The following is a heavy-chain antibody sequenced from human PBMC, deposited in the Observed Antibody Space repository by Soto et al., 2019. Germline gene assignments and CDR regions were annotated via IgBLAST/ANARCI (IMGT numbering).Heavy chain of an antibody. V-gene: IGHV1-18*01. CDR3: ARDHRSGWYNWFDP. CDR2: ISAYNGNT. J-gene: IGHJ5*02. D-gene: IGHD6-19*01. Sequence: ASVKVSCKASGYTFTSYGISWVRQAPGQGLEWMGWISAYNGNTNYAQKLQGRVTMTTDTSTSTAYMELRSLRPDDTAVYYCARDHRSGWYNWFDPWGQGTLVTVSS. CDR1: GYTFTSYG.